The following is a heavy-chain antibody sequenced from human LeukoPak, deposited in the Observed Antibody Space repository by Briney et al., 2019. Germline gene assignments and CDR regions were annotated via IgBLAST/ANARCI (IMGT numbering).Heavy chain of an antibody. V-gene: IGHV7-4-1*02. Sequence: GASVKVSCKASGYSFTSYSMNWGRQAPGQGLEWMGGISTNTGNPTYAQGFTGPFVFSLDTSVSTPYLQLRSLKADDTAVYYCARGAHLILFDSWGQGSLVTVSS. CDR3: ARGAHLILFDS. J-gene: IGHJ5*01. CDR1: GYSFTSYS. D-gene: IGHD3-3*02. CDR2: ISTNTGNP.